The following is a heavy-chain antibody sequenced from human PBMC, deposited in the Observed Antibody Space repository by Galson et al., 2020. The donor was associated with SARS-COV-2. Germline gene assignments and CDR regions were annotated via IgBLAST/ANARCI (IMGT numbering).Heavy chain of an antibody. Sequence: GGSLRLSCTASGFTFSNYDMHWVRQAPGKGLEWVAFIPYAGSHKYYTDSVKGRFTISRDNSKNTLYLQMNTLRVEDTGVYYCAKVGNSGRYSDYWGQGTLVTVSS. V-gene: IGHV3-30*02. CDR1: GFTFSNYD. CDR2: IPYAGSHK. D-gene: IGHD1-26*01. CDR3: AKVGNSGRYSDY. J-gene: IGHJ4*02.